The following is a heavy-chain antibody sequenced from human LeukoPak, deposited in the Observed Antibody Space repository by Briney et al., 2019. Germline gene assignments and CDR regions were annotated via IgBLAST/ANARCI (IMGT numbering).Heavy chain of an antibody. D-gene: IGHD3-22*01. CDR3: ARGYYDSSGGPFDY. Sequence: ASVKVSCKASGGTFSSYAISWVRQAPGQGLEWMGGIIPIFGTANYAQKFQGRVTITADESTSTAYMELSSLRSEDTAVYYCARGYYDSSGGPFDYWGQGTLVTVSS. J-gene: IGHJ4*02. CDR2: IIPIFGTA. V-gene: IGHV1-69*13. CDR1: GGTFSSYA.